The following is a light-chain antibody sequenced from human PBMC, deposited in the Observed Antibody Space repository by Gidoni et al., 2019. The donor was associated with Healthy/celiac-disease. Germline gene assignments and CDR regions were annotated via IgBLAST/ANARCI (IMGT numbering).Light chain of an antibody. CDR3: QQCDNPRRT. CDR2: DAS. Sequence: DLQMPQPPSSLSASVGDRVTITCRASQGISTYLNWYQQKPGKAPKLLIYDASNLETGVPSRFSGSGSGTDFTFTISSLQPEDIATYYCQQCDNPRRTFGQGTKLEIK. J-gene: IGKJ2*01. V-gene: IGKV1-33*01. CDR1: QGISTY.